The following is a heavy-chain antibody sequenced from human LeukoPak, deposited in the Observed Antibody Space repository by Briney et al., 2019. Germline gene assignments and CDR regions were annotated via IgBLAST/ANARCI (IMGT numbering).Heavy chain of an antibody. Sequence: SETLSLTCTVSGGSISGYYWSWIRQPPGKGLEWIGYIYFSGNTNYNPSLKSRVIISVDTSKNQFSLKLSSVTAADTAVYYCARPMNTSGWLDHWGQGTLVTVSS. V-gene: IGHV4-59*08. J-gene: IGHJ5*02. CDR1: GGSISGYY. CDR2: IYFSGNT. D-gene: IGHD6-19*01. CDR3: ARPMNTSGWLDH.